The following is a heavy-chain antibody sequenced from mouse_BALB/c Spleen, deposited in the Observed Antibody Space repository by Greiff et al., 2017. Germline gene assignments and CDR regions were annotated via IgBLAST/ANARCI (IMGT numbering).Heavy chain of an antibody. CDR2: INPSSGYT. V-gene: IGHV1-4*01. CDR1: GYTFTSYT. D-gene: IGHD2-3*01. CDR3: ARYDGYYQAWFAY. J-gene: IGHJ3*01. Sequence: VQLQQSGAELARPGSSVKMSCKASGYTFTSYTMHWVKQRPGQGLEWIGYINPSSGYTNYNQKFKDKATLTADKSSSTAYMQLSSLTSEDSAVYYCARYDGYYQAWFAYWGQGTLVTVSA.